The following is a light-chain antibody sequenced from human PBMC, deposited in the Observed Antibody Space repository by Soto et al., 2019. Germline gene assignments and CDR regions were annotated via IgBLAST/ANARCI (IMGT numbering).Light chain of an antibody. V-gene: IGKV3-15*01. J-gene: IGKJ1*01. CDR1: QTVRNN. CDR3: QQYNNWPPWT. Sequence: EIVLTQSPGTLSLSPWERATLSCRASQTVRNNYLAWYQQKPGQAPRLLIYGASTRATGIPARFSGSGSGTKFTLTISSLQSEDFAVYYCQQYNNWPPWTFGQGTKVDNK. CDR2: GAS.